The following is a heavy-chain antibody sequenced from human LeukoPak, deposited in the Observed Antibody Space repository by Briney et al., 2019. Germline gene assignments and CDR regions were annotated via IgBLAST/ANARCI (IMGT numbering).Heavy chain of an antibody. CDR2: TSSTGGST. D-gene: IGHD4-17*01. V-gene: IGHV3-64D*09. Sequence: GGSLRLSCSASGFTFKTYAMHWVCQAPGKGLEYVSSTSSTGGSTYYADSVKGRFTISRDNSKNTLLLQLSSLRPEDTALYYCVKASYGDYPLWYFDLWGRGTLITVSS. CDR1: GFTFKTYA. J-gene: IGHJ2*01. CDR3: VKASYGDYPLWYFDL.